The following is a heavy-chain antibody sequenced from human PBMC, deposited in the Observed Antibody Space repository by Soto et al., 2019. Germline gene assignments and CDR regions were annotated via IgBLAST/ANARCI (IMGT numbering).Heavy chain of an antibody. Sequence: SPTLSLTCAISGDSVSSNSAAWNWIRQSPSRGLEWLGRTYYRSKWYNDYAVSVKSRITINPDTSKNQFSLQLNSVTPEDTAVYYCARVNRAVAGGLYYYYGMDVWGKGTTVTVSS. J-gene: IGHJ6*04. CDR1: GDSVSSNSAA. CDR2: TYYRSKWYN. CDR3: ARVNRAVAGGLYYYYGMDV. D-gene: IGHD6-19*01. V-gene: IGHV6-1*01.